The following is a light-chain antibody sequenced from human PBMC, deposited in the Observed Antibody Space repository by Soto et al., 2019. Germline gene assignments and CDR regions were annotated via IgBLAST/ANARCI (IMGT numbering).Light chain of an antibody. CDR3: SSYTTSNTRXIV. CDR1: SSDVGGYNY. V-gene: IGLV2-14*01. J-gene: IGLJ1*01. Sequence: QTVLTQPASVSGSPGQSITISCTGTSSDVGGYNYVSWYQQHPGKAPKFIIYDVSNRPSGVSNRFSGSKSGNTASLTISGLQAEDEADYYCSSYTTSNTRXIVFGTGTKVTVL. CDR2: DVS.